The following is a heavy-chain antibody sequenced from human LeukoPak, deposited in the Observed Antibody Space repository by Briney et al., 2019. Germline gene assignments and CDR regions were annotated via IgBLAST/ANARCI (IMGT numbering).Heavy chain of an antibody. J-gene: IGHJ5*02. CDR1: GGSISSYY. CDR3: VRERGADQLPGNWFDP. V-gene: IGHV4-59*01. D-gene: IGHD2-2*01. CDR2: IYYSGST. Sequence: SETLSLTCTVSGGSISSYYWSWIRQPPGKGLEWIGNIYYSGSTNYNPSLKSRVTISVDTSKNQFSLKLSSVTAADTAVYYCVRERGADQLPGNWFDPWGQGTLVTVSS.